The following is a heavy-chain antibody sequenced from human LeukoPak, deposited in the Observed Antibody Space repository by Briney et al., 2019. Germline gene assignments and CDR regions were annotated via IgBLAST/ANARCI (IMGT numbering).Heavy chain of an antibody. Sequence: GGSLRLSCAASGFTFSSYAMHWVRQAPGKGLEWVAVISYDGSNKYYADSVKGRFTISRDNSKNTLYLQMNSLRAEDTAVYYCARDRGAAAADYWGQGTLVTVSS. CDR1: GFTFSSYA. D-gene: IGHD6-13*01. CDR2: ISYDGSNK. CDR3: ARDRGAAAADY. V-gene: IGHV3-30*04. J-gene: IGHJ4*02.